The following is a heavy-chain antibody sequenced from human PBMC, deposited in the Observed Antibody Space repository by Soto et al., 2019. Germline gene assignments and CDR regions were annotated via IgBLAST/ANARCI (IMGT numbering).Heavy chain of an antibody. CDR3: ARDHIDGYNYGGWFDP. J-gene: IGHJ5*02. CDR2: IIPIFGTA. D-gene: IGHD5-12*01. Sequence: QVQLVQSGAEVKKPGSSVKVSCKASVGTFSSYAISWVRQAPGQGLEWMGGIIPIFGTANYAQKFQGRVTITADKSTSTAYMELSSLRSDDTAVYYCARDHIDGYNYGGWFDPWGQGTLVTVSS. V-gene: IGHV1-69*06. CDR1: VGTFSSYA.